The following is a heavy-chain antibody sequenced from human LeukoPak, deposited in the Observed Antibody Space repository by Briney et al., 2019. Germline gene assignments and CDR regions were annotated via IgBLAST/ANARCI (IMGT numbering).Heavy chain of an antibody. Sequence: SETLSLTCTVSGYSISSGYYWGWIRQPPGKGLEWIGSIYHSGITYYNPSLRSRVTISVDKSKNQFFLKLSSVTAADTAVYYCARVAAYYYDSSTFSLDYWGQGTLVTVSS. J-gene: IGHJ4*02. CDR3: ARVAAYYYDSSTFSLDY. CDR2: IYHSGIT. CDR1: GYSISSGYY. D-gene: IGHD3-22*01. V-gene: IGHV4-38-2*02.